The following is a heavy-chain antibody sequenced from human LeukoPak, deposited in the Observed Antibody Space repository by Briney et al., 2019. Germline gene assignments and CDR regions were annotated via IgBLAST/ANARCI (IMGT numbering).Heavy chain of an antibody. J-gene: IGHJ3*01. D-gene: IGHD6-13*01. CDR2: INEDGSEN. CDR1: GFTFSHSA. V-gene: IGHV3-7*03. Sequence: PGGSLRLSCAASGFTFSHSAMSWVRQAPGKGLEWVANINEDGSENHYVDFVKGRFTISRDNAKNSLYLQMNSLRAEDTAIYYCARHRCPSSWGPGTVVTVSS. CDR3: ARHRCPSS.